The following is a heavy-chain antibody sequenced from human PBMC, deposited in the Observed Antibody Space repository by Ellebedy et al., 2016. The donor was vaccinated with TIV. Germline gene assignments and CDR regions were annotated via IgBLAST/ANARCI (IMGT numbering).Heavy chain of an antibody. D-gene: IGHD3-10*01. Sequence: MPSETLSLTCTVSGGSINSPTYFWGWVRQPPGKGLEWLGTMSYSGSSYYNPSLKSRVTISVDTSRNQFSLSLTSLTAADTAVYYCARHGPYESGSIRSNWFAPWGQGTLVTVSS. J-gene: IGHJ5*02. V-gene: IGHV4-39*01. CDR1: GGSINSPTYF. CDR3: ARHGPYESGSIRSNWFAP. CDR2: MSYSGSS.